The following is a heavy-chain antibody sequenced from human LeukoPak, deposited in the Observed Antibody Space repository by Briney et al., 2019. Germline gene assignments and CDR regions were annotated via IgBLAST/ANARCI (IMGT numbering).Heavy chain of an antibody. V-gene: IGHV4-59*01. J-gene: IGHJ5*02. Sequence: SETLSLTCTVSGGSISSYYWSWIRQPPGKGLEWIGYMYNSGTTNYNPSLKSRDTISIDTSKNQFSLKVSSVTAADTAVYYCARVPHFGDYGWFDPWGQGTLVTVSS. CDR1: GGSISSYY. CDR3: ARVPHFGDYGWFDP. D-gene: IGHD4-17*01. CDR2: MYNSGTT.